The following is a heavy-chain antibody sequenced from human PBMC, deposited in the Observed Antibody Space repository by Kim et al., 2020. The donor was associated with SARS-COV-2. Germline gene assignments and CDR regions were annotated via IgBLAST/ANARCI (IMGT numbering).Heavy chain of an antibody. CDR2: IYYSGST. J-gene: IGHJ4*02. V-gene: IGHV4-59*01. CDR3: ARGAGYDPFDY. CDR1: GGSISSYY. D-gene: IGHD5-12*01. Sequence: SETLSLTCTVSGGSISSYYWSWIRQPPGKGLEWIGYIYYSGSTNYNPSLKSRVTISVDTSKNQFSLKLSSVTAADTAVYYCARGAGYDPFDYWGQGTLVT.